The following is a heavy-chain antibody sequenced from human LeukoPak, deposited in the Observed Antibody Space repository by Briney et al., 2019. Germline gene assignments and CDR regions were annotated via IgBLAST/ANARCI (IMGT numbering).Heavy chain of an antibody. Sequence: GESLRLSCAASGFPYSTYGIHWLRQAPDKGLQGVAFIRYDGGNKYCADSVKGRFTISRDNSKNPLSLQMNSLSAEDTAVYYCAKEGRKFGVVIHYYYYMDVWGKGTTVTVSS. CDR1: GFPYSTYG. J-gene: IGHJ6*03. CDR3: AKEGRKFGVVIHYYYYMDV. V-gene: IGHV3-30*02. CDR2: IRYDGGNK. D-gene: IGHD3-3*01.